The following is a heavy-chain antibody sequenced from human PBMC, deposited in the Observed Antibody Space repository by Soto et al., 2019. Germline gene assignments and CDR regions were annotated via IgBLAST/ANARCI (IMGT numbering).Heavy chain of an antibody. CDR2: IYSSGST. V-gene: IGHV3-53*01. Sequence: PGGSLRLSCAASGFTFRNYGMTWVRQAPGKGLEWVSFIYSSGSTYYADSVKGRFTISRDNFKNTLYLQMNSLRAEDTAVYYCAKDRDYDILTGYSLLPYYYGMDVWGQGTTVTVSS. CDR1: GFTFRNYG. D-gene: IGHD3-9*01. CDR3: AKDRDYDILTGYSLLPYYYGMDV. J-gene: IGHJ6*02.